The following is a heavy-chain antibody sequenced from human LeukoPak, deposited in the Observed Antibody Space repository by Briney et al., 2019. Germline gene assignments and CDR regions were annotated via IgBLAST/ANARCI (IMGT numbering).Heavy chain of an antibody. V-gene: IGHV1-18*01. CDR3: AREPIRFLEWLTSDYYYGMDV. CDR2: ISAYNGNT. J-gene: IGHJ6*02. D-gene: IGHD3-3*01. CDR1: GYTFTSYV. Sequence: ASVKVSCKASGYTFTSYVISWVRQAPGQGLEWMGWISAYNGNTNYAQKLQGRVTMTTDTSTSTAYMELRSLRSDDTAVYYCAREPIRFLEWLTSDYYYGMDVWGQGTTVTVSS.